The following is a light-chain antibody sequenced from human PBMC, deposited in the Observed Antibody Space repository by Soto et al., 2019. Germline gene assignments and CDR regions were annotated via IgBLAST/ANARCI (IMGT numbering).Light chain of an antibody. CDR3: QQHSNWPIT. J-gene: IGKJ5*01. V-gene: IGKV3-11*01. CDR2: DAS. Sequence: EIVLTQSPATLSLSPGERATLSCRASQSVSSYLAWYQQKPGQAPRPFIYDASNRATGIPARFSGSGSGTDFTLTISSIENEDFAVYFCQQHSNWPITFGQGTRPESK. CDR1: QSVSSY.